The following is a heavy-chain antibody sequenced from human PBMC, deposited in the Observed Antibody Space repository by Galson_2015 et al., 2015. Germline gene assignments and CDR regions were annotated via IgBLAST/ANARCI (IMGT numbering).Heavy chain of an antibody. CDR3: ARLGQYYYDSSGYGTNFDY. V-gene: IGHV1-3*01. CDR1: GYTFTSYA. D-gene: IGHD3-22*01. CDR2: INAGNGNT. J-gene: IGHJ4*02. Sequence: SVKVSCKASGYTFTSYAMHWVRQAPGQRLEWMGWINAGNGNTKYSQKFQGRVTITRDTSASTAYMELSSLRSEDTAVYYCARLGQYYYDSSGYGTNFDYWGQGTLVTVSS.